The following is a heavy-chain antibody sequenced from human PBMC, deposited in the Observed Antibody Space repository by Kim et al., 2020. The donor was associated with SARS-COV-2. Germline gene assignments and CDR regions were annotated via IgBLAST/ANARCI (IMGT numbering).Heavy chain of an antibody. CDR2: INHSGST. V-gene: IGHV4-34*01. Sequence: SETLSLTCAVYGGSFSAYYWSWIRQPPGKGLEWIGEINHSGSTNYNPSLKSRVTISVDTSKNQSSLKLSSVTAADTAVYYCARGTRQWLVRGPYYYYMDVWGKGTTLTVSS. J-gene: IGHJ6*03. CDR3: ARGTRQWLVRGPYYYYMDV. CDR1: GGSFSAYY. D-gene: IGHD6-19*01.